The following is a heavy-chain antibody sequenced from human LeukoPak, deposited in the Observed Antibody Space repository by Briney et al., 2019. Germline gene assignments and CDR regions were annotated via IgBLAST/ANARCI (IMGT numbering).Heavy chain of an antibody. CDR1: GFTFTSYW. V-gene: IGHV3-74*01. Sequence: QPGGSLRLSCAASGFTFTSYWMLWVRQPPGKGLVWVSRVDHDGSGTAYADSVTGRFTISRDNAKNTVYLQMNSLRAEDTAVYYCATDLGWGQGTLVTVSS. D-gene: IGHD4-17*01. CDR3: ATDLG. CDR2: VDHDGSGT. J-gene: IGHJ4*02.